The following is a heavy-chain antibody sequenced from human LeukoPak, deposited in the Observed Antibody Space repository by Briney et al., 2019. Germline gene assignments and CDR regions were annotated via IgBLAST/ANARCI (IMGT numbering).Heavy chain of an antibody. CDR2: ISAYNVNT. Sequence: ASVKVSCKASGYTFTNFAIIWVRQAPGQGLEWVGWISAYNVNTNHAQMLQDRVTLTTDTSTSTAYMELRSLRSDDTAVYYCARGPIIDIVVIPAAADYYHMDVWGEGTTVTVSS. V-gene: IGHV1-18*01. J-gene: IGHJ6*03. CDR3: ARGPIIDIVVIPAAADYYHMDV. CDR1: GYTFTNFA. D-gene: IGHD2-2*01.